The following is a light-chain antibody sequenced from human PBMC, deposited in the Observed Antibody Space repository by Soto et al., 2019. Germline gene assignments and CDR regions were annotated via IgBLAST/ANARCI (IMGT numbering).Light chain of an antibody. V-gene: IGKV3-20*01. CDR1: QSVSSSY. J-gene: IGKJ3*01. Sequence: EIVLTQSPGTLSLSPGERATVSCRASQSVSSSYLAWYQQKPGQAPRLLIYGASSRATGIPDRFSGSGSGTDFTLTISRLEPEDFAVYYCQQYGSSLLFTFGPGTKVDIK. CDR2: GAS. CDR3: QQYGSSLLFT.